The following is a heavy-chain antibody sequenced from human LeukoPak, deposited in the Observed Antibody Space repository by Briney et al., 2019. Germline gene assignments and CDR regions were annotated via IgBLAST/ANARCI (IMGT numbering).Heavy chain of an antibody. CDR3: ARGLGDPPQFDY. CDR2: IWYDGSKT. V-gene: IGHV3-33*01. D-gene: IGHD3-16*01. Sequence: PGGSLRLSCAASGLDFSRHGMHWVRQAPGKGLEWVAIIWYDGSKTYYGDSVKGRFTISRDNSKNTVYLQMNNLRAEDTAVYYCARGLGDPPQFDYWGQGTLVTVSS. CDR1: GLDFSRHG. J-gene: IGHJ4*02.